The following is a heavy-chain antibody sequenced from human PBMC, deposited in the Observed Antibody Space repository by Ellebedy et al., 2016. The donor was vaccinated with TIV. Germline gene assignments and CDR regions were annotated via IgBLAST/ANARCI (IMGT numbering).Heavy chain of an antibody. Sequence: GESLKISCEASESTFSSYDMSWLRQAPGKGLDWVSSISTTDGTHYAASVKGRFTISRDNPKNKLYLQMNSLGVEDTAVDDCATQLWNREFWGQGTLVIVSS. J-gene: IGHJ4*02. CDR3: ATQLWNREF. V-gene: IGHV3-23*01. CDR2: ISTTDGT. CDR1: ESTFSSYD. D-gene: IGHD5-24*01.